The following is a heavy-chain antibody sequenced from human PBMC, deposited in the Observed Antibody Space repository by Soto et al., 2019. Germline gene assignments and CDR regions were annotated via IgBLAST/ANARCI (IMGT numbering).Heavy chain of an antibody. CDR1: GFTFSSYA. CDR3: ARVGVAGTED. CDR2: ISSNGGST. J-gene: IGHJ4*02. Sequence: GGSLRLSCAASGFTFSSYAMHWVRQAPGKGLEYVSAISSNGGSTYYANSVKGRFTISRDNSKNTLYLQMGSLRAEDMAVYYCARVGVAGTEDWGQGTLVTVSS. V-gene: IGHV3-64*01. D-gene: IGHD6-19*01.